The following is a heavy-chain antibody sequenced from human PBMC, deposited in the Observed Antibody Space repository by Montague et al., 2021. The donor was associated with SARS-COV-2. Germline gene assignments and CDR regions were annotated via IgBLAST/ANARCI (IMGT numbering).Heavy chain of an antibody. CDR1: GDSFTNHY. D-gene: IGHD3-10*01. CDR3: ARDRFDFGAGRQRTIDF. V-gene: IGHV4-4*07. J-gene: IGHJ4*02. CDR2: IHFTGST. Sequence: SETLSLTCSVYGDSFTNHYWSWIRQPPGKGLEWIGRIHFTGSTNFSPFFSSRLTMSADTSKNQFSLKLTSVTAADTAIYFCARDRFDFGAGRQRTIDFWGQGTLVTVSS.